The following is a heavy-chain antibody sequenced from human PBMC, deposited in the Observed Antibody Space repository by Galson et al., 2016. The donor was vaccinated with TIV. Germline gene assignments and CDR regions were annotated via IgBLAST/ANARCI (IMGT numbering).Heavy chain of an antibody. Sequence: LRLSCAVSGFPFRSYNMNWVRQAPGKGLEWVSGISSGGTTYYADSVKGRFTVSRDNSKNTLYLQMSSLRAEDTAVYFCARRDVRGITVVRGVQYYFDYWGQGTLVTVSS. V-gene: IGHV3-23*01. CDR1: GFPFRSYN. CDR2: ISSGGTT. J-gene: IGHJ4*02. CDR3: ARRDVRGITVVRGVQYYFDY. D-gene: IGHD3-10*01.